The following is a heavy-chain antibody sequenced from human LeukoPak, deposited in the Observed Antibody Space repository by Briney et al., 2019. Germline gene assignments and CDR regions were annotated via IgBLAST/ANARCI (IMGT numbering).Heavy chain of an antibody. CDR3: ARGRRSIAARFDY. CDR2: INHSGST. CDR1: GGSFGGYY. D-gene: IGHD6-6*01. Sequence: SETLSLTCAVYGGSFGGYYWSWIRQPPGKGLEWIGEINHSGSTNYNPSLKSRVTISVDTSKNQFSLKLSSVTAADTAVYYCARGRRSIAARFDYWGQGTLVTVSS. V-gene: IGHV4-34*01. J-gene: IGHJ4*02.